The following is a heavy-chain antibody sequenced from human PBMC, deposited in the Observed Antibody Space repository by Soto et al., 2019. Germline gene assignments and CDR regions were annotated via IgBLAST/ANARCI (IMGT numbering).Heavy chain of an antibody. Sequence: QVPLVQSGAELKKPGSSVKVSCEASGGSFISYSFTWVRQAPGQGLEWMGRIIPIQNKANYALKFHDRDTITADRSTRTDYMEPRSLSQEDRAVYYCAKRLLFVDHAYMEVWGKGPTVTASS. CDR3: AKRLLFVDHAYMEV. CDR2: IIPIQNKA. D-gene: IGHD2-15*01. J-gene: IGHJ6*03. CDR1: GGSFISYS. V-gene: IGHV1-69*02.